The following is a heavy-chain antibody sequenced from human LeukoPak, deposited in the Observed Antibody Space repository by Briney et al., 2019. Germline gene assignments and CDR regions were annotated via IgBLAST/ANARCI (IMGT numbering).Heavy chain of an antibody. D-gene: IGHD2-2*01. CDR2: MNPNSGKT. CDR3: ARGVVVVPAAIDAFDI. J-gene: IGHJ3*02. Sequence: ASVKVSCKASGYTFTIYDINWGRQAPGPGLGWMGCMNPNSGKTGYAQKFQGRVTITRNTSISTAYMELNSLRPEDTAVYYWARGVVVVPAAIDAFDIWGQGTMVTVFS. V-gene: IGHV1-8*03. CDR1: GYTFTIYD.